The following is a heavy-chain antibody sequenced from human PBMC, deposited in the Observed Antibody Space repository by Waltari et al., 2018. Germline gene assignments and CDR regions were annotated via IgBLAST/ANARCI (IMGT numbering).Heavy chain of an antibody. D-gene: IGHD2-21*01. J-gene: IGHJ3*01. CDR3: ARDFQGSSEGD. CDR1: GYTFTSYY. V-gene: IGHV1-46*01. Sequence: QVQLVQSGAEVKKPGASVKVSCKASGYTFTSYYMHWVRQAPGQGLEWMGIINPSGGSTSYAQKFQGRVTMTRDTSTDTAYMELNSLRAEDTAVYYCARDFQGSSEGDWGQGTMVIVSS. CDR2: INPSGGST.